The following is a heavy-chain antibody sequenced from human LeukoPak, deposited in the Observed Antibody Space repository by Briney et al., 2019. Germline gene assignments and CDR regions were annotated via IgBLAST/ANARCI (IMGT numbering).Heavy chain of an antibody. CDR3: ARGGLGYCSSTSCYNFYYFDY. CDR2: ISYDGSNK. V-gene: IGHV3-30*01. D-gene: IGHD2-2*02. J-gene: IGHJ4*02. Sequence: QTGGSLRLSCAASGFTFSRYAMHWVRQAPGKGLEWVAVISYDGSNKYYADSVRGRFTISRDNSKNTLYLQMNSLRAEDTAVYYCARGGLGYCSSTSCYNFYYFDYWGQGTLVTVSS. CDR1: GFTFSRYA.